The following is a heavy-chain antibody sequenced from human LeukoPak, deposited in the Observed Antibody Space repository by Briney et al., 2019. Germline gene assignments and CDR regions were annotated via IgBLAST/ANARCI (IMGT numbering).Heavy chain of an antibody. D-gene: IGHD6-6*01. Sequence: PGGSLGLSCAASGFSFSTYWMSWVRQAPGKGLQWMASIKQDGSNKYYADSVKGRFTISRDNSKNTLYLQMNSLRAEDTAVYYCAREFSIAARRGYWGQGTLVTVSS. CDR3: AREFSIAARRGY. CDR1: GFSFSTYW. J-gene: IGHJ4*02. V-gene: IGHV3-7*01. CDR2: IKQDGSNK.